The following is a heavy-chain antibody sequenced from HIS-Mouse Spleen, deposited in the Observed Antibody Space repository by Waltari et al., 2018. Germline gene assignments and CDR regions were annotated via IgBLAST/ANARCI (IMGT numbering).Heavy chain of an antibody. J-gene: IGHJ2*01. CDR3: AREIPYSSSWYDWYFDL. Sequence: QLQLQESGPGLVKPSETLSLTCTVSGGSISSSSYYWGWIRQPPGKGLEGIGSIYYSGGTYYHPSLQSRGTISVDTSKNQFSLKLSSVTAADTAVYYCAREIPYSSSWYDWYFDLWGRCTLVTVSS. D-gene: IGHD6-13*01. CDR1: GGSISSSSYY. CDR2: IYYSGGT. V-gene: IGHV4-39*07.